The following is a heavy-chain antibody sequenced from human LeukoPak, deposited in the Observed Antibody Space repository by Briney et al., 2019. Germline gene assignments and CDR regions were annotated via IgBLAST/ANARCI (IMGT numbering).Heavy chain of an antibody. J-gene: IGHJ4*02. CDR2: IRYDGSNK. CDR1: GFTFSSYG. D-gene: IGHD6-13*01. V-gene: IGHV3-30*02. CDR3: AKDEQQLATFDY. Sequence: GAPLILSSASSGFTFSSYGMHCVRQAPGKGLDRVAFIRYDGSNKYYADSVKGRFTISRDNSKNTLYLQMNSLRAEDTAVYYCAKDEQQLATFDYWGQGTLVTVSS.